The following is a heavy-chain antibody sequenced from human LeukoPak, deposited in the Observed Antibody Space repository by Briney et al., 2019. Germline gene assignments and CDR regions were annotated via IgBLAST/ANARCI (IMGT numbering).Heavy chain of an antibody. V-gene: IGHV3-23*05. CDR2: IRHSDSNT. J-gene: IGHJ6*03. Sequence: GGSLRLSCAASGFTFSSYSMNWVRQALGSGLEWVSSIRHSDSNTYYADSVMGRFTISRDNSKNTLYLQMNSLSAEDTAVYYCAKRGNPTVGHHYLDVWGKGTTVSVSS. D-gene: IGHD1-1*01. CDR1: GFTFSSYS. CDR3: AKRGNPTVGHHYLDV.